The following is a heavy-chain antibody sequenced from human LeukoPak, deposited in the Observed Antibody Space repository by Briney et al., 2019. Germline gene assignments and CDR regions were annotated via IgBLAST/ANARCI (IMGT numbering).Heavy chain of an antibody. J-gene: IGHJ4*02. Sequence: GASVKVSCKASGYTFTGYYMHWVRQAPGQGLEWMGWINPNTGATKYAEKFQGRVTMTRDTSISTAYMELSRLRSDDTAVYYCARASYGSGSYPNHFDYWGQGTLVTVSS. CDR1: GYTFTGYY. CDR2: INPNTGAT. CDR3: ARASYGSGSYPNHFDY. V-gene: IGHV1-2*02. D-gene: IGHD3-10*01.